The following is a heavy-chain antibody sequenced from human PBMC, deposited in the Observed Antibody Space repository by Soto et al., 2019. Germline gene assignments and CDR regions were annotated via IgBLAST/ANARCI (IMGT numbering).Heavy chain of an antibody. V-gene: IGHV3-30*18. CDR2: ISYDGSNK. CDR1: GFTFSSYG. J-gene: IGHJ4*02. Sequence: PGGSLRLSCAASGFTFSSYGMHWVRQAPGKGLEWVAVISYDGSNKYYADSVKGRFTISRDNSKNTLYLQMNSLRAEDTAVYYCAKDQFRIFGCSSTSCPYYFDYWGQGTLVTVSS. D-gene: IGHD2-2*01. CDR3: AKDQFRIFGCSSTSCPYYFDY.